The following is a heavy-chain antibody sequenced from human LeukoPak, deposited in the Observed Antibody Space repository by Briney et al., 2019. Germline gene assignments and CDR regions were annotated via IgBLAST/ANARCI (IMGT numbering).Heavy chain of an antibody. CDR1: GFTFSSYA. V-gene: IGHV3-33*06. CDR2: VWHDGSNK. D-gene: IGHD3-10*01. CDR3: AKELFGSGSSPDY. J-gene: IGHJ4*02. Sequence: GRSLRLSCTAPGFTFSSYAIHWIRQAPGKGLEWVGLVWHDGSNKYYADSVKGRFTISRDNSKNTVYLQMNSLRAEDTAVYYGAKELFGSGSSPDYWGQGTLVTVSS.